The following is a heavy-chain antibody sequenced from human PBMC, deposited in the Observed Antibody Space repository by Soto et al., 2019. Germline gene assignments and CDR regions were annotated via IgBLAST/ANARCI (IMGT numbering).Heavy chain of an antibody. CDR3: ARVTFGGVTSFDY. CDR1: GGSISSYY. CDR2: IYYSGST. V-gene: IGHV4-59*01. D-gene: IGHD3-16*01. J-gene: IGHJ4*02. Sequence: PSETLSLTCTVSGGSISSYYWSWIRQPPGKGLEWIGYIYYSGSTNYNPSLKSRVTISVDTSKNQFSLKLSSVTAADTAVYYCARVTFGGVTSFDYWGQGTLVTLSS.